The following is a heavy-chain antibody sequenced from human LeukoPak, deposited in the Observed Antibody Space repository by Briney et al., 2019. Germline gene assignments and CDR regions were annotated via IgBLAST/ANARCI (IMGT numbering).Heavy chain of an antibody. Sequence: GGSLRLSCVASGFTFADHVFHWIRQVPGKGLEWLAFISEDDDTYYADSVQGRFTISRDNSKNSLYFELQSLTTDDAALYYCVKEASDPYFFDFWGKGTLVTVSS. CDR2: ISEDDDT. J-gene: IGHJ4*02. CDR1: GFTFADHV. CDR3: VKEASDPYFFDF. V-gene: IGHV3-43*02.